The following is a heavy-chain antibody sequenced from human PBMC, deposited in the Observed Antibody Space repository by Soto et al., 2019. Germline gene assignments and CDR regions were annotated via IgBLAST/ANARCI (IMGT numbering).Heavy chain of an antibody. CDR1: GFTFNSYS. V-gene: IGHV3-48*02. Sequence: PGGSLRLSCAASGFTFNSYSMNWVRQAPGKGLEWVSYISSSSTTKYYTDSVKGRFTISRDNAKNSLYLQMNSLRDDDTAVYYCARPSSGRENWFAPWGQGTLVTVSS. CDR2: ISSSSTTK. CDR3: ARPSSGRENWFAP. J-gene: IGHJ5*02. D-gene: IGHD6-19*01.